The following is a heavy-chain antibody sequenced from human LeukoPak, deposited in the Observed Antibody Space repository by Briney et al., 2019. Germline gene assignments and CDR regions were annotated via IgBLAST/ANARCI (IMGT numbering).Heavy chain of an antibody. J-gene: IGHJ4*02. Sequence: GGSLRLSCAASGFTFTSYSMNWVRQTPGKGLEWVSSITSSSSYIYYADSVKGRFTISRDNAKNSLYLQMNSLRAEDTAVYYCARGSSSEFDYWGQGTLVTVSS. V-gene: IGHV3-21*01. D-gene: IGHD6-6*01. CDR2: ITSSSSYI. CDR1: GFTFTSYS. CDR3: ARGSSSEFDY.